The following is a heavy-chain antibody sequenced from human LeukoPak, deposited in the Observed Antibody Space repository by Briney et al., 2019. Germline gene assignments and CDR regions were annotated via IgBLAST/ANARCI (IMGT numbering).Heavy chain of an antibody. CDR2: IYPDDSDT. CDR1: GYSFTNYW. D-gene: IGHD6-13*01. J-gene: IGHJ4*02. CDR3: ARQAAAAGIDY. V-gene: IGHV5-51*01. Sequence: GESLKISCKGSGYSFTNYWIGWVRQMPGKGLEWMGIIYPDDSDTRYSPSFQGQVTISADKSISTAYLQWSSLKASDSAMYCCARQAAAAGIDYWGQGTLVTVSS.